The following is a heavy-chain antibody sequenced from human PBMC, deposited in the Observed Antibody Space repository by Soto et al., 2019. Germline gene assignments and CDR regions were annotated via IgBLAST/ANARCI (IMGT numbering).Heavy chain of an antibody. CDR3: ENSRIPWLQGLDL. CDR1: GGSISSGSYF. CDR2: AHYSGST. D-gene: IGHD5-12*01. Sequence: KSSETLSLTCTVSGGSISSGSYFWAWIRQPPGKGLEWIGSAHYSGSTHYNPSLKSRVTISVDTSKNQVSLKLRSVTAADTGVYYGENSRIPWLQGLDLWGKGTPVTVSS. V-gene: IGHV4-39*01. J-gene: IGHJ5*02.